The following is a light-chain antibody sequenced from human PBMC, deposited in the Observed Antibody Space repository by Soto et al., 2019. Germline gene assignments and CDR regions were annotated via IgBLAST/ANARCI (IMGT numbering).Light chain of an antibody. CDR1: HSLQHSNGYNY. CDR3: MQGVQMPPIT. V-gene: IGKV2-28*01. J-gene: IGKJ5*01. CDR2: LAS. Sequence: EIVMTQSPLSLPVTPGEPASISCRSSHSLQHSNGYNYLDWYFQKPGQSPQLLIYLASHRASGVPVRFSGSGSGTDFTLNISRVEAEDVGLYYCMQGVQMPPITFGQGTLLEIK.